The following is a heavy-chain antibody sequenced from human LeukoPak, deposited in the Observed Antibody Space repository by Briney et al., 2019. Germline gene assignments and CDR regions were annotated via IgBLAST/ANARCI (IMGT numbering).Heavy chain of an antibody. D-gene: IGHD6-19*01. CDR2: ISSSGSTI. CDR3: ARASVSSGWYGEGHFDY. J-gene: IGHJ4*02. V-gene: IGHV3-11*01. CDR1: GFTFSDYY. Sequence: GGSLRLSCAASGFTFSDYYMSWIRQAPGKGLEWVSYISSSGSTIYYADSVKGRFTISRDNAKNSLYLQTNSLRAEDTAVYYCARASVSSGWYGEGHFDYWGQGTLVTVSS.